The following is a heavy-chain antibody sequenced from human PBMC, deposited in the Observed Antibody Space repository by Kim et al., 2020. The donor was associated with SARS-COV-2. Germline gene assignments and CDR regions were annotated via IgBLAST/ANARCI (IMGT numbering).Heavy chain of an antibody. D-gene: IGHD3-3*01. Sequence: SETLSLTCTVSGGSVSSGSYYWSWIRQPPGKGLEWIGYIYYSGSTNYNPSLKSRVTISVDTSKNQFSLKLSSVTAADTAVYYCARSGRDDFWSGYYAIDYWGQGTLVTVSS. V-gene: IGHV4-61*01. CDR2: IYYSGST. J-gene: IGHJ4*02. CDR1: GGSVSSGSYY. CDR3: ARSGRDDFWSGYYAIDY.